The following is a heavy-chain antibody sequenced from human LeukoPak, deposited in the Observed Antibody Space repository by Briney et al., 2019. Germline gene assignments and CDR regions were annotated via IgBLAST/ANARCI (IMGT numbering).Heavy chain of an antibody. CDR3: AKAGPLSRHRSYFDY. CDR1: GFTFDGYA. CDR2: ISGSGGST. D-gene: IGHD1-14*01. V-gene: IGHV3-23*01. J-gene: IGHJ4*02. Sequence: QPGRSLRLSCAASGFTFDGYAMSWVRQAPGKGLEWVSAISGSGGSTYYADSVKGRFTISRDNSKNTLYLQMNSLRAEDTAVYYCAKAGPLSRHRSYFDYWGQGTLVTVSS.